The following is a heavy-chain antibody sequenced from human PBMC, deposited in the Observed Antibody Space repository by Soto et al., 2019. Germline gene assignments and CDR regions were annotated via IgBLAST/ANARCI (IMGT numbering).Heavy chain of an antibody. CDR2: IYYSGST. CDR3: ARGIITIFGVVPSHYYMDV. V-gene: IGHV4-59*01. J-gene: IGHJ6*03. CDR1: GGSISSYY. Sequence: ETLSLTCTVSGGSISSYYWSWIRQPPGKGLEWIGYIYYSGSTNYNPSLKSRVTISVDTSKNQFSLKLSSVTAADTAVYYCARGIITIFGVVPSHYYMDVWGKGTTVTVSS. D-gene: IGHD3-3*01.